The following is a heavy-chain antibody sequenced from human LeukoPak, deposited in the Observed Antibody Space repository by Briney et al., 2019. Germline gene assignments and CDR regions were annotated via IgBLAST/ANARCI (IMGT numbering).Heavy chain of an antibody. V-gene: IGHV3-53*01. CDR1: GFTVSSNY. Sequence: PGGSLRLSCAASGFTVSSNYMSWVRQAPGKGLEWVSVIYSGGSTYYADSVKGRFTISRDNSKNTLYLEMKSLRDEDTAVYYCAKDLTLYGDFPYFDYWGRGTLVTVSS. CDR2: IYSGGST. J-gene: IGHJ4*02. CDR3: AKDLTLYGDFPYFDY. D-gene: IGHD2-21*01.